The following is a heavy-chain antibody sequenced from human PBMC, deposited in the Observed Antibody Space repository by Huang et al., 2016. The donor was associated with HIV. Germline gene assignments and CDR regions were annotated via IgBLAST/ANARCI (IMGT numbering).Heavy chain of an antibody. CDR1: GGSISSRGYY. D-gene: IGHD3-10*01. CDR3: ARHERWAMVRGVHQWGFDY. V-gene: IGHV4-39*01. CDR2: IYYSGRT. Sequence: QLQLQESGPGLVKPSETLSLTCTVSGGSISSRGYYWGWIRQPPGKGLEGVGNIYYSGRTYYNPSHKGRVTIAVDTSKSQFSLKRGSVTAADTAVYYCARHERWAMVRGVHQWGFDYWGQGTLVTVSS. J-gene: IGHJ4*02.